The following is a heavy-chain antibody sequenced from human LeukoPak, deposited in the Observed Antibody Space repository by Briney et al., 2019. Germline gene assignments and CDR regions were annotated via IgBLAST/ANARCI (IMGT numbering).Heavy chain of an antibody. V-gene: IGHV3-23*01. Sequence: GGSLRLSCAASGSTFSSYAMSWVRQAPGKGLEWVSAISGSGGSTYYADSVKGRFTISRDNSKNTLYLQMNSLRAEDTAVYYCAKDQGYYYGSGSLYWGQGTLVTVSS. CDR1: GSTFSSYA. D-gene: IGHD3-10*01. CDR2: ISGSGGST. J-gene: IGHJ4*02. CDR3: AKDQGYYYGSGSLY.